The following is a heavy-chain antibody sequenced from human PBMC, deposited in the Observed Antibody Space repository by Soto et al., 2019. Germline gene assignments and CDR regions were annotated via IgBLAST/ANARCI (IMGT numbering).Heavy chain of an antibody. Sequence: EVQLVESGGGLVQPGGSLRLSCAASGFTFSLYDMSWVRQAPGKGLEWVANIKQDGSGMYYVDSVNGRFTMSRVTAKNSLYLQMNSLRVEDTAVYYCARDELGVYINYPFDYWRQGTLFSVSS. CDR2: IKQDGSGM. V-gene: IGHV3-7*03. CDR1: GFTFSLYD. CDR3: ARDELGVYINYPFDY. D-gene: IGHD3-16*01. J-gene: IGHJ4*02.